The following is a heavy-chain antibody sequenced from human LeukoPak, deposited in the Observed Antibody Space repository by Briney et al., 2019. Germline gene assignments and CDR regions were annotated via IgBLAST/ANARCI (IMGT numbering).Heavy chain of an antibody. D-gene: IGHD1-26*01. Sequence: GGSLRLSCAASGFAFSGYSMNWVRQAPGRGPEWVSLISTTSTSIYYADSVRGRFTISRDNAKNSLYLQMNSLRAEDTAVYYCARGVGATHFDCWGQGTLVTVS. CDR2: ISTTSTSI. J-gene: IGHJ4*02. CDR3: ARGVGATHFDC. V-gene: IGHV3-21*06. CDR1: GFAFSGYS.